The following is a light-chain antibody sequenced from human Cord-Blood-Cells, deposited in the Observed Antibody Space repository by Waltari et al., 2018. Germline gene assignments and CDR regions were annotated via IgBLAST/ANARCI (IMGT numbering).Light chain of an antibody. J-gene: IGLJ1*01. V-gene: IGLV1-40*01. CDR2: GNS. Sequence: QSVLTQPPSVSGAPGQRVTISCTGSSSNIGAGYDVHWYQQLPGTAPKLLSYGNSNRPSGVPDRFAGSKSGTSASLAITGRQAEDEADYYCQSYDSSLSGYVFGTGTKVTVL. CDR3: QSYDSSLSGYV. CDR1: SSNIGAGYD.